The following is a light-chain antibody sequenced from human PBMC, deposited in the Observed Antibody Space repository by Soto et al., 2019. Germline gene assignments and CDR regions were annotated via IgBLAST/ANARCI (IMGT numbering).Light chain of an antibody. Sequence: QSVLSQPPSASGTPGQRVTISCSGSTSNIGSNTVSWYQQLPQRAPKLLIFSNDQRPSGVPDRFSGSKSGTSASLAISGLQSEDEAEYFCATWADGLSSYVFGTGTKVTVL. V-gene: IGLV1-44*01. CDR1: TSNIGSNT. CDR3: ATWADGLSSYV. CDR2: SND. J-gene: IGLJ1*01.